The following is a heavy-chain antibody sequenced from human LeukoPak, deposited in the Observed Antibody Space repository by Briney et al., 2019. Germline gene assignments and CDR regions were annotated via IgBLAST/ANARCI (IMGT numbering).Heavy chain of an antibody. D-gene: IGHD3-22*01. CDR2: ISSSGSTI. Sequence: GGSLRLSCAASGFTFSSYEMNWVRQAPGKGLGWVSYISSSGSTIYYADSVKGRFTISRDNAKNSLYLQMNSLRVEDTAVYYCARLFYYDSSGVYGMDVWGQGTTVTVSS. J-gene: IGHJ6*02. CDR1: GFTFSSYE. V-gene: IGHV3-48*03. CDR3: ARLFYYDSSGVYGMDV.